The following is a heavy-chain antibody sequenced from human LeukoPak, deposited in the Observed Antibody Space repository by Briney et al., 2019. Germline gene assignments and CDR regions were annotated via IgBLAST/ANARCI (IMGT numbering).Heavy chain of an antibody. J-gene: IGHJ4*02. D-gene: IGHD1-26*01. CDR1: GYTFTSYG. CDR2: ISAYNGNT. CDR3: ARSIVGATPFDY. V-gene: IGHV1-18*01. Sequence: ASVKVSCKASGYTFTSYGISWVRQAPGQGIEWMGWISAYNGNTNYAQKLQGRVTMTTDTSTSTAYMELRSLRSDDTAVYYCARSIVGATPFDYWGQGTLVTVSS.